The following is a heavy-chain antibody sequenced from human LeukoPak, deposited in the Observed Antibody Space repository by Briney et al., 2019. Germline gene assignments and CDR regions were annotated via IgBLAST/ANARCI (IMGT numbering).Heavy chain of an antibody. Sequence: SETLSLTCTVSGGSISSHYWSWIRQPAGKGLEWIGRIYTSGSTNYNPSLKSRVTMSVDTSKNQFSLKLSSVTAADTAVYYCARVSRSSWYDYYYYYYMDVWGKGTTVTVSS. D-gene: IGHD6-13*01. CDR1: GGSISSHY. V-gene: IGHV4-4*07. CDR3: ARVSRSSWYDYYYYYYMDV. J-gene: IGHJ6*03. CDR2: IYTSGST.